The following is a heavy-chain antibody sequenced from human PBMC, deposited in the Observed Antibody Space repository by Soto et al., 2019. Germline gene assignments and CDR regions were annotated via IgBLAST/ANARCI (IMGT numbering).Heavy chain of an antibody. CDR2: INHSGTT. V-gene: IGHV4-34*01. CDR1: GGSLSGYY. J-gene: IGHJ4*02. CDR3: ARHSGLRYFDGPLDY. D-gene: IGHD3-9*01. Sequence: PSETLSLTCAVYGGSLSGYYWSWVRQSPGKGLEWIGEINHSGTTNYNPSLKTRVTISADTSKHQFSLRLSSVTAADTAVYYCARHSGLRYFDGPLDYWGQGTLVTVSS.